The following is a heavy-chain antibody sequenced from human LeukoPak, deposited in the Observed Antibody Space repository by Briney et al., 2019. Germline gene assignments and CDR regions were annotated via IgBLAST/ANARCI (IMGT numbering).Heavy chain of an antibody. CDR2: ISGSGGST. J-gene: IGHJ4*02. CDR3: AKNLCGGDCYDDY. D-gene: IGHD2-21*01. Sequence: SGGSLRLSCAASGSTFSSYAMSWVRQAPGKGLEWVSAISGSGGSTYYADSVKGRFTISRDNSKNTLYLQMNSLRAEDTAVYYCAKNLCGGDCYDDYWGQGTLVTVSS. CDR1: GSTFSSYA. V-gene: IGHV3-23*01.